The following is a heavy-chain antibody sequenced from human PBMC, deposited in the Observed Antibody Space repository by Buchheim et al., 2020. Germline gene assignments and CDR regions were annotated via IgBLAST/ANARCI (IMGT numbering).Heavy chain of an antibody. CDR1: GGSISSYY. D-gene: IGHD3-16*02. CDR3: ARWYYDYVWGSYRYYYFDY. V-gene: IGHV4-59*01. J-gene: IGHJ4*02. CDR2: IYYSGST. Sequence: QVQLQESGPGLVKPSETLSLTCTVSGGSISSYYWSWIRQPPGKGLEWIGSIYYSGSTNYNPSLKSRVTISVDPSKNQFSLKLSSVTAADTAVYYCARWYYDYVWGSYRYYYFDYWGQGTL.